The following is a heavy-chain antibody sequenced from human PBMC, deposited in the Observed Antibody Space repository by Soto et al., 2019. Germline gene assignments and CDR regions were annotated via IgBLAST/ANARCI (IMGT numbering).Heavy chain of an antibody. J-gene: IGHJ4*02. D-gene: IGHD3-3*01. Sequence: SETLSLTCAVDGGSFSGHYWAWIRQPPGKGLGWVGEITRSGNTNYNPSLKSRVTISVDTSKNQFSLKLSSVTAADTAVYYCACNYYDFWSGYYSVGYFDYWAQGTPVTVS. CDR2: ITRSGNT. CDR1: GGSFSGHY. V-gene: IGHV4-34*01. CDR3: ACNYYDFWSGYYSVGYFDY.